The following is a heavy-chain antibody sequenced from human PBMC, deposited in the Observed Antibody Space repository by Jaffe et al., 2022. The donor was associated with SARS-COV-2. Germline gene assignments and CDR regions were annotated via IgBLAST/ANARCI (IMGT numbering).Heavy chain of an antibody. D-gene: IGHD3-22*01. J-gene: IGHJ4*02. V-gene: IGHV3-21*01. CDR3: ASGNYYDSSGSFLGY. Sequence: EVQLVESGGGLVKPGGSLRLSCAASGFTFSSYSMNWVRQAPGKGLEWVSSISSSSSYIYYADSVKGRFTISRDNAKNSLYLQMNSLRAEDTAVYYCASGNYYDSSGSFLGYWGQGTLVTVSS. CDR2: ISSSSSYI. CDR1: GFTFSSYS.